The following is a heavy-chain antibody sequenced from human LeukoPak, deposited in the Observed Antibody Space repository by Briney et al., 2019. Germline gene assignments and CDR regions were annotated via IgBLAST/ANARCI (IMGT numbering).Heavy chain of an antibody. Sequence: PSETLSLTCTVSGGSISSSTYYWGWIRQPPGKGLEWIGSVYYSGSNYYNPSLKSRVTISVDTSKNQFSLKLSSVTAADTAVYYCARDRGDYSPLDYWGQGTLVTVSS. CDR1: GGSISSSTYY. CDR2: VYYSGSN. J-gene: IGHJ4*02. CDR3: ARDRGDYSPLDY. D-gene: IGHD4-17*01. V-gene: IGHV4-39*07.